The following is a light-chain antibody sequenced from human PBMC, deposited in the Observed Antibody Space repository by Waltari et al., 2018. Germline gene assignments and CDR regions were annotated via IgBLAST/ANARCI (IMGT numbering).Light chain of an antibody. Sequence: QSALTQPRSVSESPGQSVTISCTGTSSDVGGYNYISCYQHHPGKAPKLIIYDVTKRHSWVPYRFSACKSGNTASLTITRHRAEDEADCYCSSYASTYTGFFGGGTKLTVL. CDR2: DVT. CDR1: SSDVGGYNY. V-gene: IGLV2-11*01. CDR3: SSYASTYTGF. J-gene: IGLJ2*01.